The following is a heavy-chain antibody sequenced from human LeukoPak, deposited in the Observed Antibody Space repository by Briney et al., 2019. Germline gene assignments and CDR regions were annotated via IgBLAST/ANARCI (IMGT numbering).Heavy chain of an antibody. J-gene: IGHJ4*02. CDR3: ARHGDTAMVLDY. CDR2: IYPGDSDT. D-gene: IGHD5-18*01. Sequence: GESLQISCKGSGYNFTSYWIAWVRQLPGKGLECVGIIYPGDSDTRYSPSFQGQVTISADKSISTAYLQWSSLKASDTAMYYCARHGDTAMVLDYWGQGTLVTVSS. V-gene: IGHV5-51*01. CDR1: GYNFTSYW.